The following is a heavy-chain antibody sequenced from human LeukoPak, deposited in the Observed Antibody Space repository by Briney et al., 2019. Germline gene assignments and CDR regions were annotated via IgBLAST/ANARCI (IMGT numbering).Heavy chain of an antibody. Sequence: SQTLSLTCTVSGGSISSGGYYWSWIRQHPGKGLEWIGYIYYSGSTYYNPSLKSRVTLSVDTSKNQFSLKLSSVTAADTAVYYCARGSLVPAAILYYYYGMDVWGQGTTVTVSS. V-gene: IGHV4-31*03. D-gene: IGHD2-2*01. CDR3: ARGSLVPAAILYYYYGMDV. CDR2: IYYSGST. CDR1: GGSISSGGYY. J-gene: IGHJ6*02.